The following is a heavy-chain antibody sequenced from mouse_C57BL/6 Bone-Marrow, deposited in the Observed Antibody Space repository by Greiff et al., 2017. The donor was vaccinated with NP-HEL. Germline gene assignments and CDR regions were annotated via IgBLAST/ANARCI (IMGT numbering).Heavy chain of an antibody. CDR2: INPYNGGT. V-gene: IGHV1-19*01. CDR3: ARRRVYGYDVWFAY. D-gene: IGHD2-2*01. CDR1: GYTFTDYY. Sequence: VQLQQSGPVLVKPGASVKMSCKASGYTFTDYYMNWVKQSHGKSLEWIGVINPYNGGTSYNQKFKGKATLTVDKSSSTAYMELNSLTSEDSAVYYCARRRVYGYDVWFAYWGQGTLVTVSA. J-gene: IGHJ3*01.